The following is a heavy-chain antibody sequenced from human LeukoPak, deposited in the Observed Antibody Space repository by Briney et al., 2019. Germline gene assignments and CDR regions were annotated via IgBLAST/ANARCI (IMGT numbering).Heavy chain of an antibody. CDR2: IIPIFGTA. CDR3: ARPYYYDSSGYYPTSQYYYYYGMDV. V-gene: IGHV1-69*13. Sequence: SVKVSCKASGGTFSSYAISWVRQAPGQGLEWMGGIIPIFGTANYAQKFQGRVTITADESTSTAYVELSSLRSEDTAVYYCARPYYYDSSGYYPTSQYYYYYGMDVWGQGTTVTVSS. J-gene: IGHJ6*02. CDR1: GGTFSSYA. D-gene: IGHD3-22*01.